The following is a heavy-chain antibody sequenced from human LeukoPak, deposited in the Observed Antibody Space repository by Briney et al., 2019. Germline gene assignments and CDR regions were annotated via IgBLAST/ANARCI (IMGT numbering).Heavy chain of an antibody. J-gene: IGHJ1*01. CDR3: AKSHPPTVTTEEGEYLQH. CDR2: ISHDGSNT. D-gene: IGHD4-17*01. CDR1: GFTFTSYT. V-gene: IGHV3-30-3*02. Sequence: PGRSLRLSCAASGFTFTSYTFHWVRQAPGKGLEWVSVISHDGSNTYNADSVKGRFTIYRDNFKNTVYLQMNSLRAEETAVYYCAKSHPPTVTTEEGEYLQHWGQGTLVTVSS.